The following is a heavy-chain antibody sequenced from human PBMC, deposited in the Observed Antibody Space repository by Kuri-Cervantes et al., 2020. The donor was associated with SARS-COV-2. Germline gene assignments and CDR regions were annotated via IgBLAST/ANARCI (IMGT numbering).Heavy chain of an antibody. D-gene: IGHD6-19*01. J-gene: IGHJ6*03. V-gene: IGHV1-2*02. CDR3: AKRGIATAVAGLRPYYYYYMDV. CDR1: GYTFTGYY. Sequence: ASVKVSCKASGYTFTGYYIHWVRQAPGQGLEWMGWINPNFGGTNYAQEFQGRVTMTRDTSISTAYMNLSSLRAEDTAVYYCAKRGIATAVAGLRPYYYYYMDVWGKGTTVTVSS. CDR2: INPNFGGT.